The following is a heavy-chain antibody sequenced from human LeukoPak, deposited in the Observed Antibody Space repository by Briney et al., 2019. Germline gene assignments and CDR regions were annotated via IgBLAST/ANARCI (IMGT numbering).Heavy chain of an antibody. CDR1: GFTFSSYA. J-gene: IGHJ4*02. Sequence: GGSLRLSCAASGFTFSSYAMHWVRQAPGKGLEWVAVISYDGSNKYYADSVKGRFTISRDNSKNTLYLQMNSLRAEDTAVYFCASGAYYDYWGQGTLVTVSS. V-gene: IGHV3-30*04. CDR2: ISYDGSNK. D-gene: IGHD3-10*01. CDR3: ASGAYYDY.